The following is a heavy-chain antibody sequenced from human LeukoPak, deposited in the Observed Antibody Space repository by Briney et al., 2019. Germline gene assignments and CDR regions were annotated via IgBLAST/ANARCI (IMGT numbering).Heavy chain of an antibody. D-gene: IGHD3-16*01. CDR1: GFTFTNCA. CDR2: ISASGGRT. J-gene: IGHJ6*02. V-gene: IGHV3-23*01. Sequence: GRSLRLSCAASGFTFTNCAMSWVPRAPGKGLVWVSAISASGGRTYFADDVKRRFSISRDNAKNSLYLQMNSLRAEDTAVYYCARDWGTLYGMDVWGQGTTVTVSS. CDR3: ARDWGTLYGMDV.